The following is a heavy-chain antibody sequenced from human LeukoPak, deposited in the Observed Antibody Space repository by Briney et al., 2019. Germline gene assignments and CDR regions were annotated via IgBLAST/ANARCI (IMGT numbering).Heavy chain of an antibody. CDR3: AKDDAWVRYQD. Sequence: GGSLRLSCAASGFTFSSHWMSWVRQAPGKGLEWVANIKEDGSEKNYVDSVKGRFTISRDNAKNSLYLQMNSLRAEDTAVYYCAKDDAWVRYQDWGQGTLVTVSS. J-gene: IGHJ4*02. V-gene: IGHV3-7*03. CDR2: IKEDGSEK. D-gene: IGHD5-12*01. CDR1: GFTFSSHW.